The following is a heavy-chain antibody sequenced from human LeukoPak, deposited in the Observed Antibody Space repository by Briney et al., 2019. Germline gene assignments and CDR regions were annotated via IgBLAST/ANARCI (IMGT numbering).Heavy chain of an antibody. V-gene: IGHV4-30-4*08. CDR3: ARSYGSGSGFDY. D-gene: IGHD6-19*01. CDR1: GGSISSGDYY. J-gene: IGHJ4*02. CDR2: IYHSGST. Sequence: SETLSLTCTVSGGSISSGDYYWSWIRQPPGKGLEWIGYIYHSGSTYYNPSLKSRVTISVDRSKNQFSLKLSSVTAADTAVYYCARSYGSGSGFDYWGQGTLVTVSS.